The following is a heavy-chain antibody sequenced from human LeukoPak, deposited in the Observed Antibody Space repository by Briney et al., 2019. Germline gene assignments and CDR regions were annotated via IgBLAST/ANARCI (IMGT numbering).Heavy chain of an antibody. CDR3: ARDPNYGQLDP. J-gene: IGHJ5*02. V-gene: IGHV4-39*07. Sequence: SETLSLTCTVSGDSVSSSSYYWGWIRQPPGKGLEWIGNIYYTGSTFYNPSLKSRVTISVDTSKNQFSLKLSSVTAADTAVYYSARDPNYGQLDPWGQGTLVTVSS. CDR2: IYYTGST. CDR1: GDSVSSSSYY. D-gene: IGHD3-16*01.